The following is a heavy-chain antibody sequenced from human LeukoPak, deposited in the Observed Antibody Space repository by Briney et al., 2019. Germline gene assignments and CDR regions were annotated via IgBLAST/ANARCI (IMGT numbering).Heavy chain of an antibody. CDR1: GFTFSDYY. V-gene: IGHV3-11*01. Sequence: TPGGSLRLSCAASGFTFSDYYMSWIRQAPGKGLEWVSYISSSASTIYYADSVKGRFTISRDNAKNSLYLQMNSLRAEDTAVYYCASPYIQQLGPVRYYGMDVWGQGTTVTVSS. CDR3: ASPYIQQLGPVRYYGMDV. CDR2: ISSSASTI. D-gene: IGHD6-6*01. J-gene: IGHJ6*02.